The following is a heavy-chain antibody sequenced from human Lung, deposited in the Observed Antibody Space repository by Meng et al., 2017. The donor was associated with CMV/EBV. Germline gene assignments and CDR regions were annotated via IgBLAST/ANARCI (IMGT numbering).Heavy chain of an antibody. Sequence: TAHGDAFSRYAISWVRQAPKQGHEGIGGIIPIFGTTDYAQKYQGRVTVTTGESTSTAYKELRSLGSDDTAVYYCARLRETISDYWGQGTLVTVSS. CDR3: ARLRETISDY. J-gene: IGHJ4*02. D-gene: IGHD4/OR15-4a*01. CDR2: IIPIFGTT. CDR1: GDAFSRYA. V-gene: IGHV1-69*05.